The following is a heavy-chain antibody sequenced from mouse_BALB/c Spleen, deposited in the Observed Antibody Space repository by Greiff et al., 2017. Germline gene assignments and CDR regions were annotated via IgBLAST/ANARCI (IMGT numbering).Heavy chain of an antibody. Sequence: EVQGVESGVGLVQPGGSRKLSCAASGFTFSSFGMHWVRQAPEKGLEWVAYISSGSSTIYYADTVKGRFTISRDNPKNTLFLQMTSLRSEDTAMYYCARSLAPGAMDYWGQGTSVTVSS. V-gene: IGHV5-17*02. J-gene: IGHJ4*01. D-gene: IGHD4-1*01. CDR2: ISSGSSTI. CDR1: GFTFSSFG. CDR3: ARSLAPGAMDY.